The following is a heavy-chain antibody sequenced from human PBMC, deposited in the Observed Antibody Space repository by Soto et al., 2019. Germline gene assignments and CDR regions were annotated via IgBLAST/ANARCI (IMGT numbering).Heavy chain of an antibody. CDR1: GGSFSGYY. V-gene: IGHV4-34*01. CDR3: ARGRRGATSP. D-gene: IGHD1-26*01. Sequence: QVQLQQWGAGLLKPSETLSLTCAVYGGSFSGYYWSWIRQPPGKGLEWIGEINHSGSTNYNPSLKIRVTISVDTSKNQFSLKLSSVTAADTAVYYCARGRRGATSPWGQGTLVTVSS. CDR2: INHSGST. J-gene: IGHJ4*02.